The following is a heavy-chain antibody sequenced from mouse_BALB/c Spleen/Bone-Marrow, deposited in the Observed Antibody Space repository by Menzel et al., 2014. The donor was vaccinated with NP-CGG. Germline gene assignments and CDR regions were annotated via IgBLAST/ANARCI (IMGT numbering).Heavy chain of an antibody. Sequence: EVKLVESGGGLVQPGGSLRLSCATSGFTFTDYYMNWVCQPPGKALEWLAFIRNKAYGYTTEYSASVKGRFTISRDNSQNILYLQMNTLRAEDSATYYCARDMGGLLFDSWGQGTTLSVSS. CDR2: IRNKAYGYTT. J-gene: IGHJ2*01. CDR3: ARDMGGLLFDS. V-gene: IGHV7-3*02. CDR1: GFTFTDYY. D-gene: IGHD1-1*01.